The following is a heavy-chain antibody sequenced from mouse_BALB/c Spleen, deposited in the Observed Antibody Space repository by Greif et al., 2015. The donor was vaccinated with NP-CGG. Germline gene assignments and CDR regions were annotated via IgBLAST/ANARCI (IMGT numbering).Heavy chain of an antibody. CDR3: ARDLTGTDY. CDR1: GFTFTDYY. J-gene: IGHJ2*01. CDR2: IRNKANGYTT. V-gene: IGHV7-3*02. D-gene: IGHD4-1*01. Sequence: EVKLMESGGGLVQPGGSLRLSCATSGFTFTDYYMSWVRQPPGKALEWLGFIRNKANGYTTEYSASVKGRFTISRDNSQSILYLQMNTLRAEDSATYYCARDLTGTDYWGQGTTLTVSS.